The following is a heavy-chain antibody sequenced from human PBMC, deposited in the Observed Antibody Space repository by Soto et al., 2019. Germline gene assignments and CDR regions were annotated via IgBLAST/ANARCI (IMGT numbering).Heavy chain of an antibody. CDR3: ARWLQFGSYYGMDV. Sequence: QVQLQESGPGLVKPSQTLSLTCTVSGGSLSSGGYYWTWIRQHPGKGLEWIGYIYYSGSTSYNPSLKSRVTISVATSKNPFSLKLSSVTAADTAVYYCARWLQFGSYYGMDVWGQGTTVTVSS. CDR2: IYYSGST. D-gene: IGHD5-12*01. J-gene: IGHJ6*02. CDR1: GGSLSSGGYY. V-gene: IGHV4-31*03.